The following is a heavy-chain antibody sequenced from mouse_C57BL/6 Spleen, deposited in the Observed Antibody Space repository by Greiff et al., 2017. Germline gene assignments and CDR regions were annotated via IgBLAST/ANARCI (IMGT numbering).Heavy chain of an antibody. Sequence: QVQLQQPGAELVRPGSSVKLSCKASGYTFTSYWMDWVKQRPGQGLEWIGNIYPSDSETHYNQKFKDKATLTVDKSSSTAYMQLSSLTSEDSAVYYCARWGAAQATGYFDYWGQGTTRTVSS. D-gene: IGHD3-2*02. CDR3: ARWGAAQATGYFDY. CDR1: GYTFTSYW. V-gene: IGHV1-61*01. CDR2: IYPSDSET. J-gene: IGHJ2*01.